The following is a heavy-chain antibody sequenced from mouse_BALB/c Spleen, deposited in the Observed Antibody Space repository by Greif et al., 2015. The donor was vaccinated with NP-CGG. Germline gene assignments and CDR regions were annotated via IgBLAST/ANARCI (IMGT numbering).Heavy chain of an antibody. V-gene: IGHV1-18*01. Sequence: EVQLQQSGPELVKPGASMKISCKASGYSFTGYTMNWVRQSHGKNLEWIGLINPYNGGTSYNQKFKGKATLTVDKSSSTAYMELLSLTSEDSAVYYCAREMDGNYKDYAMDYWGQGTSVTVSS. D-gene: IGHD2-1*01. J-gene: IGHJ4*01. CDR3: AREMDGNYKDYAMDY. CDR1: GYSFTGYT. CDR2: INPYNGGT.